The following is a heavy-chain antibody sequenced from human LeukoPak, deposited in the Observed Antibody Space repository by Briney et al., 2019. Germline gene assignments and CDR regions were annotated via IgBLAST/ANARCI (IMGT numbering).Heavy chain of an antibody. D-gene: IGHD3-10*01. CDR2: ISSSSSYI. CDR1: GFTFSSYS. V-gene: IGHV3-21*01. CDR3: AREVLLWFGEITQDYYMDV. J-gene: IGHJ6*03. Sequence: GGSLRLSCAASGFTFSSYSMNWVRQAPGKGLEWVSSISSSSSYIYYADSVKGRFPISRDNAKNSLYLQMNSLRAEDTAVYYCAREVLLWFGEITQDYYMDVWGKGTTVTISS.